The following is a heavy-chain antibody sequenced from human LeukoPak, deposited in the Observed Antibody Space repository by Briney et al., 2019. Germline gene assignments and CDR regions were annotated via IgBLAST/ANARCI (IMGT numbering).Heavy chain of an antibody. J-gene: IGHJ5*01. CDR3: AREGGDS. D-gene: IGHD3-16*01. Sequence: GGSLRLSCVGSGFTFSGFGMRWVRQAPGKGLEHVSAISRNGDSTYYASSVKGRFTISRDDSKNTVYLRMGSLRTEDMGVYYCAREGGDSWGQGSLVTVSS. V-gene: IGHV3-64*01. CDR2: ISRNGDST. CDR1: GFTFSGFG.